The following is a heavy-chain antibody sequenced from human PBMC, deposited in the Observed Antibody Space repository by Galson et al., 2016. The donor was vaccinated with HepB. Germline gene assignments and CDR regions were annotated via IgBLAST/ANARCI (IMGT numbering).Heavy chain of an antibody. D-gene: IGHD2/OR15-2a*01. CDR1: GFTFSRNG. V-gene: IGHV3-33*01. Sequence: SLRLSCAASGFTFSRNGMHWVRQAPGKGLEWVAVIRYDGSNKYHADSVKGRFTISRDNSKNTLYLQMNSLRAEDTAVYYCASEAPILAPTLDYWGQRTLVTVSS. J-gene: IGHJ4*02. CDR2: IRYDGSNK. CDR3: ASEAPILAPTLDY.